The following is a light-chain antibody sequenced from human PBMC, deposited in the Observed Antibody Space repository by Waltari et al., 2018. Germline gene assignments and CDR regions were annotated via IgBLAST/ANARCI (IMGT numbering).Light chain of an antibody. V-gene: IGLV2-11*01. CDR1: NDF. CDR2: YVN. Sequence: QSALTQPRSVSGSPGQSVPLSCTGANDFASWYQHHPGKAPRFIIYYVNQRPSGVPDRFSGSKSGNAASLTISGLQPEDEGDYYCSSFADSYTWVFGGGTKLTVL. J-gene: IGLJ3*02. CDR3: SSFADSYTWV.